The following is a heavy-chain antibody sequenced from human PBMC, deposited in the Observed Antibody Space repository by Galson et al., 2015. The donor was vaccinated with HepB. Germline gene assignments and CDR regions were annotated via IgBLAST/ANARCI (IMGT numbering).Heavy chain of an antibody. V-gene: IGHV3-48*02. D-gene: IGHD3-22*01. CDR3: ARDHYDSSGYKIGGAFDV. J-gene: IGHJ3*01. Sequence: SLRLSCAASGFTFSDYSMNWVRQGPGMGLEWISFISTGSSTIKYADSVEGRFTISRDNAKNSLYLTMNSLRDEDTAVYFCARDHYDSSGYKIGGAFDVWGQGTVVTVSS. CDR1: GFTFSDYS. CDR2: ISTGSSTI.